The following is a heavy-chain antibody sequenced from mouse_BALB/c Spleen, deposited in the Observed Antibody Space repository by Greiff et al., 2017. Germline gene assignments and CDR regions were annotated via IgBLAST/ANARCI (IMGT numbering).Heavy chain of an antibody. J-gene: IGHJ3*01. Sequence: VQLKQSGPELMKPGASVKISCKASGYSFTSYYMHWVKQSHGKSLEWIGYIDPFNGGTSYNQKFKGKATLTVDKSSSTAYMHLSSLTSEDSAVYYCARPGSSYWGQGTLVTVSA. V-gene: IGHV1S135*01. CDR3: ARPGSSY. CDR2: IDPFNGGT. D-gene: IGHD1-1*01. CDR1: GYSFTSYY.